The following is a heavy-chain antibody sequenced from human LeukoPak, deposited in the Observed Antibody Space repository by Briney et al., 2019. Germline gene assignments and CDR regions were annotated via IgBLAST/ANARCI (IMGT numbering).Heavy chain of an antibody. J-gene: IGHJ4*02. V-gene: IGHV1-46*02. CDR3: ATVGAVVPAAYALDY. CDR2: INPSGGST. D-gene: IGHD2-2*01. CDR1: GYTFNNHY. Sequence: ASVKVSCKASGYTFNNHYMYWVRQAPGQGLEWMGVINPSGGSTSYAQKFQGRVTMTRDTSTRTVYMEVNSLRSEDTAAYYCATVGAVVPAAYALDYWGQGTLVTVSS.